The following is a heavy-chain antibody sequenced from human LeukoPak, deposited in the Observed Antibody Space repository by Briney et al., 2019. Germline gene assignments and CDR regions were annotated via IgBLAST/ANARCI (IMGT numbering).Heavy chain of an antibody. CDR3: ARYSGSWYWFDP. CDR1: GGSISSSSYY. J-gene: IGHJ5*02. CDR2: IYYSGST. Sequence: SSETLSLTCSVSGGSISSSSYYWAWIRQPPGKGLEWIGSIYYSGSTYYSASLKSRVTISVDMSKNQFSLKLNSVTAADTAVYYCARYSGSWYWFDPWGQGTLVTVSS. V-gene: IGHV4-39*01. D-gene: IGHD6-13*01.